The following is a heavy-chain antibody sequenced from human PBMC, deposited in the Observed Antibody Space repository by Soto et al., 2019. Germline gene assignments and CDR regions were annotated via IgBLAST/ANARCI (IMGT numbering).Heavy chain of an antibody. D-gene: IGHD3-16*01. CDR1: GFTFTSSA. Sequence: GASVKVSCKASGFTFTSSAVQWVRQARGQRLEWLGWIIPYSGNTNYAQKFQDRVTMTTDTSTRTVYMELRSLKSDDTAVYYCARGGFYDNSWGKLSHYGLDVWGQGTSVTVSS. CDR3: ARGGFYDNSWGKLSHYGLDV. V-gene: IGHV1-58*01. CDR2: IIPYSGNT. J-gene: IGHJ6*02.